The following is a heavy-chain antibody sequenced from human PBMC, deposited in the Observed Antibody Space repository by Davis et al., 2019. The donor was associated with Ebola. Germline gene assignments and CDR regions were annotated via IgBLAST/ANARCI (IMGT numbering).Heavy chain of an antibody. CDR2: ISSSSSYI. CDR3: ARWGGGLRFRDYYYGMDV. CDR1: GFTFSSYS. D-gene: IGHD5-12*01. Sequence: GESLKISCAASGFTFSSYSMNWVRQAPGKGLEWVSSISSSSSYIYYADSVKGRFTISRDNAKNSLYMQMKRLRAEDTAVYYCARWGGGLRFRDYYYGMDVWGKGTTVTVSS. V-gene: IGHV3-21*01. J-gene: IGHJ6*04.